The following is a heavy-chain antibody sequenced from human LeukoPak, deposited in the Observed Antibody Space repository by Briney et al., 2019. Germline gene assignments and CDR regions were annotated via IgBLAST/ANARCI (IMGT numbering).Heavy chain of an antibody. J-gene: IGHJ5*02. D-gene: IGHD3-22*01. Sequence: WGSLRLSCAASGFTFSSYAMTWVRQAPGKGLEWVSFISGSGGSSYYADSVKGRFTISRDNSKNPLYLQMNCLRAEDTAVYYCAKSLSVTMIVPNWFDPWGQGTLVIVSS. CDR3: AKSLSVTMIVPNWFDP. CDR2: ISGSGGSS. CDR1: GFTFSSYA. V-gene: IGHV3-23*01.